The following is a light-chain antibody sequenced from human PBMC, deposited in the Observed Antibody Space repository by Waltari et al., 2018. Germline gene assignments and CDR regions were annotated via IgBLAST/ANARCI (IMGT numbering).Light chain of an antibody. CDR3: SSYAGSNNLV. Sequence: QSALTQPPSASGSPGQSVTISCTGTSSDVGGYNYVSWYQQHPGKAPNLMIYEVSKRPAGVRDLFSGSKYGNPASLTVSGLQAEDEADYYCSSYAGSNNLVFGGGTKLTVL. CDR2: EVS. J-gene: IGLJ2*01. V-gene: IGLV2-8*01. CDR1: SSDVGGYNY.